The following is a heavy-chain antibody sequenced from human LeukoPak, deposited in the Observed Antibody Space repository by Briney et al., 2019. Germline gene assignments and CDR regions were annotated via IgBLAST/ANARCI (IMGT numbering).Heavy chain of an antibody. D-gene: IGHD2-2*01. CDR3: TTERPMDFFVVLPA. J-gene: IGHJ5*02. Sequence: GGSLRLSCAASGFTFSSYAMSWVRQAPGKGLEWVSAISGSGGSTYYADSVKGRFTISRDNSKNTLYLQMNSLKTEDTAVYYCTTERPMDFFVVLPAWGQGTLVTVSS. CDR1: GFTFSSYA. CDR2: ISGSGGST. V-gene: IGHV3-23*01.